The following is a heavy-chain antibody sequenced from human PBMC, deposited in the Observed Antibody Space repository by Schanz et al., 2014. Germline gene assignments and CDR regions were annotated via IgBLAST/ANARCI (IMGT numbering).Heavy chain of an antibody. Sequence: VQLVESGGGVVQPGRSLRLSCVASGFTFFGSFAMSWVRQAPGKGLEWVANIKQDGSEKYYVDSVKGRFTISRDNAKNSLYLQMNSLTAEDTAVYYCARGVRIDYWGQGTLVTVSS. CDR2: IKQDGSEK. CDR3: ARGVRIDY. D-gene: IGHD3-3*01. J-gene: IGHJ4*02. V-gene: IGHV3-7*01. CDR1: GFTFFGSFA.